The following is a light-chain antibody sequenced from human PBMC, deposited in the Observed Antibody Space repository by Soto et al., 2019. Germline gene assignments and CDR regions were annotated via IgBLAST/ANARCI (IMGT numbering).Light chain of an antibody. CDR2: WAS. CDR1: QSVLYSSNNKNY. J-gene: IGKJ2*01. Sequence: DIVMTQSPDSLAVSLGERATINCKSSQSVLYSSNNKNYLAWYQQKPGQPPKLLIYWASTRESGVPDRFSGSGSGTEFTLTISSLQAEDVAFYYCQQYYSTPYTFGQGTQLEIK. CDR3: QQYYSTPYT. V-gene: IGKV4-1*01.